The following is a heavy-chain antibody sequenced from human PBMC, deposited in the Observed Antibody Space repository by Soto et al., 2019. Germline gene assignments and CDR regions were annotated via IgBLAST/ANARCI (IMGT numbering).Heavy chain of an antibody. CDR2: ISAYNGNT. CDR1: GYTFTSYG. CDR3: ARDESGDYFPEAAC. J-gene: IGHJ4*02. V-gene: IGHV1-18*01. D-gene: IGHD2-21*02. Sequence: ASVTVSCTASGYTFTSYGISWVRQAPGQGLEWMGWISAYNGNTNYAQKLQGRVTMTTDTSTSTAYMELRSLRSDDTAVYYCARDESGDYFPEAACWGQGTLVTVSS.